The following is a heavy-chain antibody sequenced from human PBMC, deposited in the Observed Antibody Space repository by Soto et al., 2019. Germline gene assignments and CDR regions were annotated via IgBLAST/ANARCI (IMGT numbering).Heavy chain of an antibody. CDR3: ARAGAAPYYYYGMDV. J-gene: IGHJ6*02. CDR2: ISTYNGAT. Sequence: QVQLVQSGAEVRKPGASVKVSGKASGYTFSTSGMSCLRQAPGQGLEWMGWISTYNGATNDAPKFQDRVTMTSDTSTSPVYMELRSLRSDDTAVYYCARAGAAPYYYYGMDVWVQGTRVTVSS. D-gene: IGHD2-15*01. CDR1: GYTFSTSG. V-gene: IGHV1-18*01.